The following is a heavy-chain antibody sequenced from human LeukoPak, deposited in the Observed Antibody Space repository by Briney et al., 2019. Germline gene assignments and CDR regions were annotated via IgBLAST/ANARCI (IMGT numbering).Heavy chain of an antibody. CDR3: AREVGPIDY. J-gene: IGHJ4*02. CDR1: GFTFNSYS. D-gene: IGHD1-26*01. Sequence: GGSLRLSCVASGFTFNSYSMNWVRQAPGEGLEWVSYISSTSSTKYYADSVNGRFTISRDNAKNSLYLQMNSLRAEDTAVYYCAREVGPIDYWGQGTLVTVSS. V-gene: IGHV3-48*04. CDR2: ISSTSSTK.